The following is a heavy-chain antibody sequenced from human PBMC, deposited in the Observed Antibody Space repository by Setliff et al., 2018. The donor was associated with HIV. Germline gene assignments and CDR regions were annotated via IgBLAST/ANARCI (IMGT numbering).Heavy chain of an antibody. CDR1: GFTFSSYA. CDR2: MSGSGGST. CDR3: AKVGRVLLYNSSFDY. J-gene: IGHJ4*02. D-gene: IGHD6-13*01. V-gene: IGHV3-23*01. Sequence: HPGGSLRLSCAASGFTFSSYAMSWVRQAPGKGLEWVSAMSGSGGSTYYADSVKGRFTITRDNSKNTLYLQMNSLRAEDTAVYYCAKVGRVLLYNSSFDYWGQGTLVTVSS.